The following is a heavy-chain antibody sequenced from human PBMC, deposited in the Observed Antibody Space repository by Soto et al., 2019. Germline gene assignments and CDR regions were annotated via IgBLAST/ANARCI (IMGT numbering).Heavy chain of an antibody. CDR3: ARIRARYYFDY. CDR1: GFTFSSYW. V-gene: IGHV3-74*01. D-gene: IGHD1-26*01. Sequence: GGSLRLSCAASGFTFSSYWMHWVRQAPGKGLVWVSRINSDGSSTSYADSVKGRFTISRDNAKNTLYLQMNSLRAEDTAVYYCARIRARYYFDYWGQGTLVTVSS. CDR2: INSDGSST. J-gene: IGHJ4*02.